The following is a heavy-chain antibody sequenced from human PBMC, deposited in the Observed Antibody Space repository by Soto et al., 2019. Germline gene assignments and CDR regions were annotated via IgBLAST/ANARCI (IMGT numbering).Heavy chain of an antibody. CDR2: ISSDGSRT. D-gene: IGHD2-15*01. CDR1: GVTISGYW. J-gene: IGHJ5*02. CDR3: ARSCCREQNWFDP. V-gene: IGHV3-74*01. Sequence: EVQLVESGGDLVQPGGSLRLSCAASGVTISGYWMHWVHQAPGKGLVWVSRISSDGSRTDYADSVKGRFTISRDNAMNTVHLQMNSLRVEDTAVYYCARSCCREQNWFDPWGQGTLVTVSS.